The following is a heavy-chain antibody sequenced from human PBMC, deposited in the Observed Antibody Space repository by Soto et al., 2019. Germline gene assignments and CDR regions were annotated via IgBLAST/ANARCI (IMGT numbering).Heavy chain of an antibody. V-gene: IGHV4-61*01. CDR3: ARSIVGATANWFDP. Sequence: SETLSLTCTVSGGSVSSGSYYWSWIRQPPGKGLEWIGYIYYSGSTNYNPSLKSRVTISVDTSKNQFSLKLSSVTAADTAVYYCARSIVGATANWFDPWGQGTLVTVSS. D-gene: IGHD1-26*01. J-gene: IGHJ5*02. CDR2: IYYSGST. CDR1: GGSVSSGSYY.